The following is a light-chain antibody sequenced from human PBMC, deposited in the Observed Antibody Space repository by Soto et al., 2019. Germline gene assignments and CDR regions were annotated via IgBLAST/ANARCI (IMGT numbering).Light chain of an antibody. CDR2: DVS. CDR1: SSDVGGYNY. J-gene: IGLJ1*01. Sequence: QSALTQPRLVSGSPGQSVTISCTGTSSDVGGYNYVSWYQQHPGKAPKLMIYDVSKRPSGVPDRFSGSKSGNTASLTISGLQAEDEADYYCCSYAGSYTPTYVFGTGTQLTVL. V-gene: IGLV2-11*01. CDR3: CSYAGSYTPTYV.